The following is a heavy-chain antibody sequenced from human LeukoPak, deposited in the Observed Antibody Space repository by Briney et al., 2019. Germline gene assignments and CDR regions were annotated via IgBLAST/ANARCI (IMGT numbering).Heavy chain of an antibody. CDR2: INHSGST. J-gene: IGHJ4*02. Sequence: SETLSLTCAVYGGSFSGYYWSWIRQPPGKGLEWIGEINHSGSTNYNPSLKSRVTISVDTSKNQFSLKLSSVTAADTAVYYCARGVQYDFWSGYYTGRGPYFDYWGQGTLVTVSS. CDR1: GGSFSGYY. V-gene: IGHV4-34*01. D-gene: IGHD3-3*01. CDR3: ARGVQYDFWSGYYTGRGPYFDY.